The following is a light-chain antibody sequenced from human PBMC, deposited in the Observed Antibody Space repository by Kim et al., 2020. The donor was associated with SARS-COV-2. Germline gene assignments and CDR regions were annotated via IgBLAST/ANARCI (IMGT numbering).Light chain of an antibody. V-gene: IGKV3-15*01. CDR1: QSVSSN. J-gene: IGKJ3*01. Sequence: ETVMTQSPATLSVSPGERATLSCRASQSVSSNLAWYQQKPGQAPRLLIYGASTRATGIPARFSGSGSGTEFTLTISSLQSEDFAVYHCKQYRHWPQTFGAGTKGDIK. CDR3: KQYRHWPQT. CDR2: GAS.